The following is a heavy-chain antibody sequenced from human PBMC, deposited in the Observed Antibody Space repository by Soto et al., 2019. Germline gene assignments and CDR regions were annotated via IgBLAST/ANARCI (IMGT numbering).Heavy chain of an antibody. CDR3: ARMGYYYDSSGYYYGRDDAFDI. CDR2: INAGNGNT. D-gene: IGHD3-22*01. V-gene: IGHV1-3*01. CDR1: GYTFTSYA. J-gene: IGHJ3*02. Sequence: GASVKVSCKASGYTFTSYAMHWVRQAPGQRLEWMGWINAGNGNTKYSQKFQGRVTITRDTSASTAYMELSSLRSEDTAVYYCARMGYYYDSSGYYYGRDDAFDIWGQGTMVTVSS.